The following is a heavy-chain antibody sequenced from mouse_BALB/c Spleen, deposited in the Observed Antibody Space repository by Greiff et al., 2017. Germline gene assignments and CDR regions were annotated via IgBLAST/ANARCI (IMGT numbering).Heavy chain of an antibody. CDR3: AREQIYYGNYGFAY. Sequence: EVQLVESGGGLVKPGGSLKLSCAASGFTFSDYYMYWVRQTPEKRLEWVATISDGGSYTYYPDSVKGRFTISRDNAKNNLYLQMSSLKSEDTAMYYCAREQIYYGNYGFAYWGQGTLVTVSA. D-gene: IGHD2-1*01. J-gene: IGHJ3*01. CDR2: ISDGGSYT. V-gene: IGHV5-4*02. CDR1: GFTFSDYY.